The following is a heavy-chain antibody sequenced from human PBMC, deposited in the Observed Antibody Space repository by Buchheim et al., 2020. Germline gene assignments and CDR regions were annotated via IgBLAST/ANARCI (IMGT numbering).Heavy chain of an antibody. D-gene: IGHD2-8*01. Sequence: QVQLVESGGGVVQPGRSLRLSCAASGFTFSSYGMHWVRQAPGKGLEWVAVIWYDGSNKYYADSVKGRFTISRDNSKNTLYLQMNSLRAEDTAVYYCARGERYCTNGVCYLDYWGQGTL. CDR1: GFTFSSYG. CDR2: IWYDGSNK. V-gene: IGHV3-33*01. J-gene: IGHJ4*02. CDR3: ARGERYCTNGVCYLDY.